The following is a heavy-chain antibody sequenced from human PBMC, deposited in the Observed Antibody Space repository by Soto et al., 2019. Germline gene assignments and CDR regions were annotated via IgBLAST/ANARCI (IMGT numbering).Heavy chain of an antibody. D-gene: IGHD3-3*01. J-gene: IGHJ6*02. CDR3: ASSAITLFGVVSIPPHYYSEMDV. CDR2: VIPIFGIG. Sequence: SVKVSCKASGCTFNRYAISWVRQAPGQGLEWMGGVIPIFGIGNEAQRFQGRVTITADESTGTAYMELSSLRSEDTGVYYCASSAITLFGVVSIPPHYYSEMDVWGQGTTVTVSS. CDR1: GCTFNRYA. V-gene: IGHV1-69*13.